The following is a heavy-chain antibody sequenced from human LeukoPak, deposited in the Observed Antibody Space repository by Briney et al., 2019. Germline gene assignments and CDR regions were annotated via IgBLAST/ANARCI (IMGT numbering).Heavy chain of an antibody. CDR2: IGLSSNYI. J-gene: IGHJ5*02. Sequence: GGSLRLSCAASGFIFSTYRMNWVRQAPGMGLEWVSSIGLSSNYISYADSVKGRFTISRDNAKNTLYLQMNSLRVEDTAVYYCARFDWFDPWGQGTLVTVSS. CDR1: GFIFSTYR. V-gene: IGHV3-21*01. CDR3: ARFDWFDP.